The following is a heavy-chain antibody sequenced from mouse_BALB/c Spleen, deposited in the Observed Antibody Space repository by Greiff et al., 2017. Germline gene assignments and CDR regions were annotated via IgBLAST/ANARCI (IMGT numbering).Heavy chain of an antibody. CDR3: AREGVSYYFDY. Sequence: EVHLVESGPGLVKPSQSLSLTCSVTGYSITSGYYWNWIRQFPGNKLEWMGYISYDGSNNYNPSLKNRISITRDTSKNQFFLKLNSVTTEDTATYYCAREGVSYYFDYWGQGTTLTVSS. CDR1: GYSITSGYY. J-gene: IGHJ2*01. CDR2: ISYDGSN. V-gene: IGHV3-6*02.